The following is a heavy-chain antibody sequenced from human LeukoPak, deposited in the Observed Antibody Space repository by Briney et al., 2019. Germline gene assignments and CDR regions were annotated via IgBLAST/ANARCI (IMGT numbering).Heavy chain of an antibody. CDR2: INPSGGST. CDR3: ARDRGYCGGDCYSEGNDAFDI. V-gene: IGHV1-46*01. J-gene: IGHJ3*02. CDR1: GYTFTSYY. Sequence: ASVKVSCKASGYTFTSYYMHWVRQAPGQGLEWMGIINPSGGSTSYAQKFQGRVTMTRDMSTSTVYMELSSLRSEDTAVYYCARDRGYCGGDCYSEGNDAFDIWGQGTMVTASS. D-gene: IGHD2-21*02.